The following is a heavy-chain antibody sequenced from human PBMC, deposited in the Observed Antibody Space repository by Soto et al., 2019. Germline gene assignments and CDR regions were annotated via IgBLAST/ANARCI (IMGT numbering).Heavy chain of an antibody. CDR3: ARDVETGVDYFDY. CDR2: IKLDGSEK. CDR1: GFTFSSYW. Sequence: PGGSLRLSCAASGFTFSSYWMSWFRQAPGKGLEWVANIKLDGSEKYYVDSVKGRFTISRDNAKNSLYLQMNSLRAEDTAVYYCARDVETGVDYFDYWGQGTLVTVSS. D-gene: IGHD7-27*01. V-gene: IGHV3-7*01. J-gene: IGHJ4*02.